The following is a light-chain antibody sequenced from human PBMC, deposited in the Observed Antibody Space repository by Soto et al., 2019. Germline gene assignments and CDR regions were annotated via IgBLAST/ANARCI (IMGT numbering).Light chain of an antibody. CDR2: AAS. Sequence: EIVMTQSPATLSGTPGERVTLSCRASQSVGKKLAWYQQKPGQAPRLLIYAASTRASDFPARFSGSGSGTDFTLTISSLQSEDFAVYYCQQYYDWPPYTFGQGTKVDIK. CDR3: QQYYDWPPYT. V-gene: IGKV3-15*01. J-gene: IGKJ2*01. CDR1: QSVGKK.